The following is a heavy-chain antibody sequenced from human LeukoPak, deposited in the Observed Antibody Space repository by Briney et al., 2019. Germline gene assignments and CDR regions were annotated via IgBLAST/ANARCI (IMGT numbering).Heavy chain of an antibody. CDR1: GFTFSNYF. V-gene: IGHV3-23*01. CDR3: IYSGGNYFHY. CDR2: ISGSGSGT. D-gene: IGHD4-23*01. J-gene: IGHJ4*02. Sequence: PGGSLRLSCSASGFTFSNYFMRWVHQAPGKGLEWVSSISGSGSGTYYADSVKGRFTISRDNSRNTLFLQMDSLRADDTAVYYCIYSGGNYFHYWGQGALVTVSS.